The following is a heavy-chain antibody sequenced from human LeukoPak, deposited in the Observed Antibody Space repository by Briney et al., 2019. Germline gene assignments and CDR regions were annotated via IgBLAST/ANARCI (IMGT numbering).Heavy chain of an antibody. V-gene: IGHV3-23*01. CDR2: ITGSGGNT. J-gene: IGHJ4*02. CDR1: GFTFSNYA. CDR3: AKWGDYDVLTGYYVSDY. Sequence: SGASLRLSCAASGFTFSNYAMSWVRQAPGKGLEWVSAITGSGGNTYYADSVKGRFTISRDNSNNTVFLQMNSLRDEDTAVYYCAKWGDYDVLTGYYVSDYWGQGTLVTVSS. D-gene: IGHD3-9*01.